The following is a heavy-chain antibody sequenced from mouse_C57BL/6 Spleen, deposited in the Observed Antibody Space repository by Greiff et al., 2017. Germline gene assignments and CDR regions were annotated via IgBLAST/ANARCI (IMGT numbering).Heavy chain of an antibody. CDR1: GYAFSSSW. V-gene: IGHV1-82*01. Sequence: VMLVESGPELVKPGASVKISCKASGYAFSSSWMNWVKQRPGKGLEWIGRIYPGDGDTNYNGKFKGKATLTADKSSSTAYMQLSSLTSEDSAVYFCARTPPYYYAMDYWGQGTSVTVSS. CDR3: ARTPPYYYAMDY. CDR2: IYPGDGDT. J-gene: IGHJ4*01.